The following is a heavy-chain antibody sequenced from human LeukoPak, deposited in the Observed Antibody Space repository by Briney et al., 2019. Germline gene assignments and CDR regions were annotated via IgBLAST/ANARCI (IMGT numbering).Heavy chain of an antibody. CDR3: AKANMATPYYFDY. J-gene: IGHJ4*02. D-gene: IGHD5-24*01. Sequence: PGGSLRLSCAASGFTFSSYGMHWVRQAPGKGLEWVAFIRYDGSNKYYAASVKGRFPISRDNSKNTLYLQMNSLRAEDTAVYYCAKANMATPYYFDYWGQGTLVTVSS. CDR1: GFTFSSYG. V-gene: IGHV3-30*02. CDR2: IRYDGSNK.